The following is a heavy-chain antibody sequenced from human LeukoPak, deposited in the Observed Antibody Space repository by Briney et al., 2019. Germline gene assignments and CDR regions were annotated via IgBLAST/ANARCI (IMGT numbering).Heavy chain of an antibody. CDR1: GFTVSNNY. CDR3: ARPKNRENYWRAFDI. Sequence: GGSLRLSCAASGFTVSNNYMSWVRQAPGKGLEWVSVIYSDGSTYFADSVKGRFTISRDNPKNTLYLQMNSLRAEDTAVYYCARPKNRENYWRAFDIWGQGTMVTVSS. V-gene: IGHV3-53*01. CDR2: IYSDGST. J-gene: IGHJ3*02. D-gene: IGHD1-7*01.